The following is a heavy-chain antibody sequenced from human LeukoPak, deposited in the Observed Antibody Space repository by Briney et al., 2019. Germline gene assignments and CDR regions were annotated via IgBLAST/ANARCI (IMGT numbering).Heavy chain of an antibody. V-gene: IGHV4-34*01. CDR2: INNSGST. CDR1: GGSFSGYY. CDR3: GRLRSRGYSSSLYPNWFDP. J-gene: IGHJ5*02. Sequence: SETLSLTCAVYGGSFSGYYWSWLRQPPGQGLEWVGQINNSGSTNYNPSLKRRVTILLSPPKNQFFSTLSHVTATDTAVYYCGRLRSRGYSSSLYPNWFDPWGQGTLVTVSS. D-gene: IGHD6-13*01.